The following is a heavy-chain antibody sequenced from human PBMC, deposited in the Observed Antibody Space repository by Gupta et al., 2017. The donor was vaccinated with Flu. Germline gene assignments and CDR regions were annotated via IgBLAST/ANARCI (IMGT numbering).Heavy chain of an antibody. V-gene: IGHV3-7*01. CDR3: ALDRVGAYDV. CDR1: GYTFSIYW. CDR2: INQDGSEQ. J-gene: IGHJ3*01. D-gene: IGHD2-15*01. Sequence: SCAASGYTFSIYWISWVRQAPGKGLEWGGNINQDGSEQNYVDSVKGRFTISRDNAKSSLFLQMNNLRVEDTAVYYCALDRVGAYDVWGQGTMVTVSS.